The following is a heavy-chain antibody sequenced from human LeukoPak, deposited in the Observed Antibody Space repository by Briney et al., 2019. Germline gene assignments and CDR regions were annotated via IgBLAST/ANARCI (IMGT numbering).Heavy chain of an antibody. V-gene: IGHV4-34*01. J-gene: IGHJ5*02. CDR3: ARGHHVRDSGHRRGRWSDP. D-gene: IGHD5-12*01. CDR1: CGSFSGYY. CDR2: INHIGST. Sequence: SETLSLTCAVYCGSFSGYYWSWIRQPPGKGLEWIGEINHIGSTNYNPSLKSRVTVSVDTSKNQFSLKLSSVTAADTAVYYCARGHHVRDSGHRRGRWSDPWGQGTLVTVSS.